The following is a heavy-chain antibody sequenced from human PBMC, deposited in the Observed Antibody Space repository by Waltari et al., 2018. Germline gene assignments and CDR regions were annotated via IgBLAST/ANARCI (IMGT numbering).Heavy chain of an antibody. CDR3: ARSPPFSSPGAFDI. V-gene: IGHV4-4*09. J-gene: IGHJ3*02. D-gene: IGHD6-13*01. CDR1: GGSISSYY. Sequence: QVQLQESGPGLVKPSETLSLTCTVSGGSISSYYWSWIRQPPGKGLEWIGYIYTSGSTNYNPSLKSRVTISVDTSKNQFSLKLSSVTAADTAVYYCARSPPFSSPGAFDIWGQGTMVTVSS. CDR2: IYTSGST.